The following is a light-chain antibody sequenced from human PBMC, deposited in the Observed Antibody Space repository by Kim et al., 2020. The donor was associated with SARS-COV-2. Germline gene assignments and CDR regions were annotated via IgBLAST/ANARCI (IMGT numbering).Light chain of an antibody. J-gene: IGKJ2*01. CDR3: QQLNSYPHT. CDR1: QGISSY. V-gene: IGKV1-9*01. CDR2: AAS. Sequence: DIQLTQSPSFLSASVGDRVTITCRASQGISSYLAWYQQKPRKAPKLLIYAASTLQSGVPSRFSGSGSGTEFTLTISSLQPEDFATYYCQQLNSYPHTFGQGTKLEI.